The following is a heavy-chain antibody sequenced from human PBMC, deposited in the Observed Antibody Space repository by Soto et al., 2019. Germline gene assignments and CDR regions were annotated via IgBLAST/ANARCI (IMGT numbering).Heavy chain of an antibody. CDR3: AKDRPYGMDV. J-gene: IGHJ6*02. CDR2: ISWDGGST. Sequence: GSLRLSCAASGFTFDDYTMHWVRQAPGKGLEWVSLISWDGGSTYYTDSVKGRFTISRDNSKNSLYLQMNSLRTEDTALYYCAKDRPYGMDVWGQGTTVTVSS. CDR1: GFTFDDYT. V-gene: IGHV3-43*01.